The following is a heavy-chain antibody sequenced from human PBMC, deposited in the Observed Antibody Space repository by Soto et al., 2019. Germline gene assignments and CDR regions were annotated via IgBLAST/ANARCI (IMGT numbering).Heavy chain of an antibody. CDR3: ASETTVTVY. J-gene: IGHJ4*02. D-gene: IGHD4-17*01. Sequence: GGSLRLSCAASGFPFSSYWMSWVRQAPGKGLEWVANIKQDGSEKYYVDSVKGRFTISRDNAKNSLYLQLNSLRAEDTAVYYCASETTVTVYWGQGTLVTVSS. CDR2: IKQDGSEK. CDR1: GFPFSSYW. V-gene: IGHV3-7*03.